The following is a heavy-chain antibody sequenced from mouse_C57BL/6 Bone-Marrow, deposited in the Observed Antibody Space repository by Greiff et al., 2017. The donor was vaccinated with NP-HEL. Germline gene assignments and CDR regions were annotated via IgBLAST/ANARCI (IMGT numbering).Heavy chain of an antibody. Sequence: DVKLQESGEGLVKPGGSLKLSCAASGFTFSSYAMSWVRQTPEKRLEWVAYISSGGDYIYYADTVKGRFTISRDNARNTLYLQMSSLKSEDTAMYYCTRDPDYGSSDWYFDVWGTGTTVTVSS. CDR3: TRDPDYGSSDWYFDV. J-gene: IGHJ1*03. CDR2: ISSGGDYI. CDR1: GFTFSSYA. D-gene: IGHD1-1*01. V-gene: IGHV5-9-1*02.